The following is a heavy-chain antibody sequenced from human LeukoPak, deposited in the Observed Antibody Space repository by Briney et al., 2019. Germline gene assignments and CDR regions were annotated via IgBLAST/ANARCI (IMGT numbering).Heavy chain of an antibody. J-gene: IGHJ5*02. CDR2: FDPEDGET. V-gene: IGHV1-24*01. CDR1: GYTLTELS. D-gene: IGHD2-2*01. Sequence: ASVKVSCKVSGYTLTELSMHWVRQAPGKGLEWMGGFDPEDGETIYAQKFQGRVTMTEDTSTDTAYMELSSLRSEDTAVYYCATVFLGRVVPAAMALNWFDPWGQGTLVTVSS. CDR3: ATVFLGRVVPAAMALNWFDP.